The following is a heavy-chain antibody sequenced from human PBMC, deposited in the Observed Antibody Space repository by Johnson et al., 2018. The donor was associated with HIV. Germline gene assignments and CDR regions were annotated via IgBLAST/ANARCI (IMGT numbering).Heavy chain of an antibody. J-gene: IGHJ3*02. V-gene: IGHV3-66*01. CDR3: ARGSTVTTLSGAFDI. D-gene: IGHD4-11*01. Sequence: WVRQAPGKGLEWVSVIYSGGSTYYADSVKGRFTISRDNSKNTLYLQMNSLRADDTAVYYCARGSTVTTLSGAFDIWGQGTLVTVSS. CDR2: IYSGGST.